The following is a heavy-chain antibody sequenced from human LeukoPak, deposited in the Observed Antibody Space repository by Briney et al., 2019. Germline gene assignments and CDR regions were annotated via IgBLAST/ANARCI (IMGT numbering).Heavy chain of an antibody. CDR3: AREDYGDYAARWFDP. CDR2: TYYRSKWCN. J-gene: IGHJ5*02. V-gene: IGHV6-1*01. CDR1: GDSVSSNNAS. D-gene: IGHD4-17*01. Sequence: SQTLSLTCAISGDSVSSNNASWNWIRKSPSRGLEWLGRTYYRSKWCNDYAVSVKSRITINPDTSKNQFTLQLNSVTPDDTAVYYCAREDYGDYAARWFDPWGQGTLVTVSS.